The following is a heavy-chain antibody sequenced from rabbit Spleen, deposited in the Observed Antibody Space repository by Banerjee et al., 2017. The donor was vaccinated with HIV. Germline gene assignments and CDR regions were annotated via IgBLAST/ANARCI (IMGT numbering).Heavy chain of an antibody. J-gene: IGHJ4*01. Sequence: QSLEESGGDLVKPGASLTLTCKVSGFSFSSGYDMCWVRQAPGKGPEWIACIYAGGNGRTYYASWAKGRFTISKTSSTTVTLQMTSLTAADTATYFCARDGGGDGDTDYFKLWGQGTLVTVS. D-gene: IGHD2-1*01. CDR2: IYAGGNGRT. V-gene: IGHV1S40*01. CDR1: GFSFSSGYD. CDR3: ARDGGGDGDTDYFKL.